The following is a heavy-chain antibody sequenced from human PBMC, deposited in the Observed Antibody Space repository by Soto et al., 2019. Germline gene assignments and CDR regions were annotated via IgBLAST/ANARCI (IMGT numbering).Heavy chain of an antibody. CDR1: GFTFSNYA. V-gene: IGHV3-23*01. CDR2: ISGSGSST. CDR3: ARRSPSWAFDI. D-gene: IGHD2-15*01. J-gene: IGHJ3*02. Sequence: EVQLLESGGGLVQPGGSLRLSCAASGFTFSNYAMKWVRQAPGKGLEWVSVISGSGSSTYYADSLKGRFSISRDHSKNTLYLQMSSLRAADTAVYYCARRSPSWAFDIWGQGTMVTVSS.